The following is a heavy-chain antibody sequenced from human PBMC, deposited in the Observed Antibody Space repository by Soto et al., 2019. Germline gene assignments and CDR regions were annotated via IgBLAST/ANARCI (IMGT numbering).Heavy chain of an antibody. CDR3: ARETWAGDSSGYYPYFDY. D-gene: IGHD3-22*01. J-gene: IGHJ4*02. CDR1: GGSLSSGGYY. Sequence: SETLSLTCTVAGGSLSSGGYYWSWIRQHPGKGLEWIGYIYYSGSTYDNPFLKSRVTISVDTSKNQCSLKLSSVTAADTAVYYCARETWAGDSSGYYPYFDYWGQGALVTVSS. V-gene: IGHV4-31*03. CDR2: IYYSGST.